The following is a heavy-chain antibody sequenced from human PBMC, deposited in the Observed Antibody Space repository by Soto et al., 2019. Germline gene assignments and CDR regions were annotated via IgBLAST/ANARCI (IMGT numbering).Heavy chain of an antibody. CDR1: GGTSSSYT. J-gene: IGHJ4*02. Sequence: QVQLVQSGAEVKKPGSSMKVSCKASGGTSSSYTISWVRQAPGQGPEWMGRIIPILGIAKYEQRFQGRVTITADISSSTAYMELSSLRSEDTAVYYCARGDSSGLDSWGQGTLVTVSS. CDR3: ARGDSSGLDS. CDR2: IIPILGIA. V-gene: IGHV1-69*02. D-gene: IGHD6-19*01.